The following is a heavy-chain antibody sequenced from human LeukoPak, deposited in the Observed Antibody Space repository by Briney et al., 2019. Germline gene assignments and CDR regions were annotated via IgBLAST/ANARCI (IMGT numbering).Heavy chain of an antibody. CDR1: GYTFTSYG. D-gene: IGHD5-18*01. CDR2: INIYNVNT. Sequence: ASVKVSCKASGYTFTSYGVSWVRQAPGQGLEWMGWINIYNVNTNYAQKFQGRVTLTTDASTSTAYMELRSLRSDDTAVYYCARDSRRGYSYGYDYWGQGTLVTVSS. CDR3: ARDSRRGYSYGYDY. J-gene: IGHJ4*02. V-gene: IGHV1-18*01.